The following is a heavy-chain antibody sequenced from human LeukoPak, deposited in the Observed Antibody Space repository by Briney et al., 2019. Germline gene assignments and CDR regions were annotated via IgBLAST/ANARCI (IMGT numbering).Heavy chain of an antibody. CDR1: GFTFSNYW. J-gene: IGHJ4*02. CDR2: INSDGSST. D-gene: IGHD3-10*01. CDR3: AREAVWFGEPTVDY. Sequence: GGSLSLSCAASGFTFSNYWMSWVRQAPGKGLVWVSRINSDGSSTIYADSVKGRFTISRDNAKNTLYLQMTSLRAEGTAVYHCAREAVWFGEPTVDYWGQGTLVTVSS. V-gene: IGHV3-74*01.